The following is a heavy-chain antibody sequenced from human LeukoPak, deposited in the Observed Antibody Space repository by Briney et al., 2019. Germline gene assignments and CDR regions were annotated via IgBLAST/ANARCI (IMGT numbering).Heavy chain of an antibody. CDR2: IYYSGST. V-gene: IGHV4-59*01. J-gene: IGHJ6*02. CDR1: GGSISSYY. CDR3: ARAIAAGSLAVYYYYYGMDV. D-gene: IGHD6-13*01. Sequence: PSETLSLTCTVSGGSISSYYWSWIRQPPGKGLEWIGYIYYSGSTNYNPSLKSRVTISVDTSKNQFSLKLSSVTAADTAVYYCARAIAAGSLAVYYYYYGMDVWGQGTTVTVSS.